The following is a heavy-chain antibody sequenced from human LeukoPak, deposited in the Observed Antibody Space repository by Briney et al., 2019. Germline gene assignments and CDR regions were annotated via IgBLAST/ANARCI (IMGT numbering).Heavy chain of an antibody. CDR3: ASGLYLNFDY. CDR1: GGSFSGYY. D-gene: IGHD3-16*01. J-gene: IGHJ4*02. Sequence: KPSETLSLTCAVYGGSFSGYYWSWIRQPPGKGLEWIGEINHSGSTNYNPSLKSRVTISVDTSKNQFSLKLSSVTAADTAAYYCASGLYLNFDYWGQGTLVTVSS. V-gene: IGHV4-34*01. CDR2: INHSGST.